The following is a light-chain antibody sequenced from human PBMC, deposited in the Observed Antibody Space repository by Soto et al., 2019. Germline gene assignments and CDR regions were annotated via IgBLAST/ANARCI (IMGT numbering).Light chain of an antibody. J-gene: IGKJ5*01. CDR3: QQRSNWPIT. Sequence: EIVLTHSPATLSLSPGERATLSCRASQSVSSYLAWYQQKPGQAPRLLIYDASNRATGIPARFSGSGSGTDFTLTISSLEPEDFEVYYCQQRSNWPITFGQGTRLEIK. CDR2: DAS. V-gene: IGKV3-11*01. CDR1: QSVSSY.